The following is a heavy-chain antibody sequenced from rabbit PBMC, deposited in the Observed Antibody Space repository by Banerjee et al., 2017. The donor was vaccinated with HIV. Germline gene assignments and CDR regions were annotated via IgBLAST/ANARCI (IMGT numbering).Heavy chain of an antibody. CDR1: GVSFSDKDV. CDR3: ARDTASSFSSYGMDL. D-gene: IGHD8-1*01. CDR2: INIVTGKS. J-gene: IGHJ6*01. V-gene: IGHV1S45*01. Sequence: QEQLVESGGGLVKPEGSLTLTCKASGVSFSDKDVMCWVRQAPGKGLEWIACINIVTGKSVYASWAKGRFIMSRTSSTTVTLQMTSLTAADTATYFCARDTASSFSSYGMDLWCPGTLVTVS.